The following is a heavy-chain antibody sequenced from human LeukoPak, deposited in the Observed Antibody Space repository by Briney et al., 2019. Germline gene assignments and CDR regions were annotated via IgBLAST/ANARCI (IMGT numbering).Heavy chain of an antibody. Sequence: GASVQFSCKASGYTFANYGISWVRQAPGQGLEWMGWIHVYNSNTNFAQKFQGRVTMTRDTSISTAYMELSRLRSDDTAVYYCARGKWELRPSLDYWGQGTLVTVSS. J-gene: IGHJ4*02. CDR2: IHVYNSNT. CDR1: GYTFANYG. D-gene: IGHD1-26*01. V-gene: IGHV1-18*01. CDR3: ARGKWELRPSLDY.